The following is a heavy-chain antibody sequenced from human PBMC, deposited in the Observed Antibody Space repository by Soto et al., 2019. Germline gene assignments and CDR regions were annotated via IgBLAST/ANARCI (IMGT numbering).Heavy chain of an antibody. V-gene: IGHV1-18*01. CDR1: GYTFTSYG. Sequence: VSVKVSCKASGYTFTSYGISWVRQAPGQGLEWMGWISAYNGNTNYAQKLQGRVTMTTDTSTSTAYMELRSLRSDDTAVYYCASCYYGSGSYCAFDIWGQGTMVTVSS. D-gene: IGHD3-10*01. J-gene: IGHJ3*02. CDR2: ISAYNGNT. CDR3: ASCYYGSGSYCAFDI.